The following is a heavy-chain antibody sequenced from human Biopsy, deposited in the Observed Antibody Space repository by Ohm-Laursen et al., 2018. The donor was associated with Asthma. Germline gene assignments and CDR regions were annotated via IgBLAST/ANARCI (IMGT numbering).Heavy chain of an antibody. CDR3: ARGDSSNWSHYYFDY. J-gene: IGHJ4*02. CDR1: GFSFGSYG. CDR2: MSFDGRQT. Sequence: SSLRLSCAASGFSFGSYGMHWVRQAPGKGLEWVAVMSFDGRQTYYADSVKGRFTISRDNSKNTLYLQMHSLRAEDTAVYYCARGDSSNWSHYYFDYWGQGTLVTVSS. D-gene: IGHD3-22*01. V-gene: IGHV3-30*03.